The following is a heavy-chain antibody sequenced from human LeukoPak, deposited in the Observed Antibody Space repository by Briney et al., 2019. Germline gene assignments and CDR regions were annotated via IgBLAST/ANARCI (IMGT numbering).Heavy chain of an antibody. Sequence: GRSLRLSCAASGFTFSSYAMHWVRQAPGKGLEWVAVISYDGSNKYYADSVKGRFTISRDNSKNTLYLQMNSLKTEDTAVYYCTGRRWFDPWGQGTLVTVSS. CDR2: ISYDGSNK. J-gene: IGHJ5*02. CDR3: TGRRWFDP. CDR1: GFTFSSYA. V-gene: IGHV3-30-3*01. D-gene: IGHD1-14*01.